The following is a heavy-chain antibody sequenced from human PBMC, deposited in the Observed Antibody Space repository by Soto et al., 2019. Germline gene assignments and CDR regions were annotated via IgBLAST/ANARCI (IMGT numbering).Heavy chain of an antibody. V-gene: IGHV3-9*01. CDR2: ISWNSGSI. J-gene: IGHJ4*02. D-gene: IGHD4-17*01. CDR3: AKDMSLRWQATSTFDY. Sequence: PGGSLRLSCAASGFTFDDYAMHWVRQAPGKGLEWVSGISWNSGSIGYADSVKGRFTISRDNAKNSLYLQMNSLRAEDTALYYCAKDMSLRWQATSTFDYWGQGTLVTVSS. CDR1: GFTFDDYA.